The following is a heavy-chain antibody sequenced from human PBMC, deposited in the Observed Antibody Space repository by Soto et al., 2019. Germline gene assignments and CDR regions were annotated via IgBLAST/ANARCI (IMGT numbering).Heavy chain of an antibody. CDR2: IIPIFGTA. J-gene: IGHJ4*02. Sequence: SVKVSCKASGCTFSSYAISWVRQAPGQGLEWMGGIIPIFGTANYAQKFQGRVTITADESTSTAYMELSSLRSEGTAVYYCARDAHFTMIVPYYSDYWGQGTLVTVSS. CDR1: GCTFSSYA. CDR3: ARDAHFTMIVPYYSDY. D-gene: IGHD3-22*01. V-gene: IGHV1-69*13.